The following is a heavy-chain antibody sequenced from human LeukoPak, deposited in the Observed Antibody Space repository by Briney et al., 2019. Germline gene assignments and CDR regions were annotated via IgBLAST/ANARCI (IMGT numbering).Heavy chain of an antibody. D-gene: IGHD3-10*01. J-gene: IGHJ5*02. CDR3: ARVHMVRGVILNWLDP. Sequence: PSETLSLTCTVSGGSISSSSYYWGWIRQPPGKGLEWIGSIYHSGSTYYNPSLKSRVTISVDTSKNQFSLKLSSVTAADTAVYYCARVHMVRGVILNWLDPWGQGTLVTVSS. CDR1: GGSISSSSYY. V-gene: IGHV4-39*07. CDR2: IYHSGST.